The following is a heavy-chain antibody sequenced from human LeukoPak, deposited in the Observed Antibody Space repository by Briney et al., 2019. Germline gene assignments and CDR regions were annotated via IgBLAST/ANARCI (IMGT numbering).Heavy chain of an antibody. D-gene: IGHD3-16*01. CDR1: GYTFTMYY. J-gene: IGHJ6*03. Sequence: ASVKVSCKASGYTFTMYYIHWVRQAPGQGLEWMGMINPSDGATTYAQRFQGRVTMTRDMSTTTVYTDLRSLRSDDTAVYFCAREQTSGLSANLGGLFASYYTYYYMDVWGRGTTVTVSS. CDR2: INPSDGAT. CDR3: AREQTSGLSANLGGLFASYYTYYYMDV. V-gene: IGHV1-46*01.